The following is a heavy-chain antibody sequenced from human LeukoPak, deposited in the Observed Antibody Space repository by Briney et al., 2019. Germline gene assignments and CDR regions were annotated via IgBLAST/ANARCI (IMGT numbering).Heavy chain of an antibody. Sequence: SQTLSLTCTVSGGSISSGDYSWSWIRHPPGKGLEYIGYIYPNGSTYYNPSLKSRVTISVDTSKNQFSLKLSSVTAADTAVYYCARGWSYCSGGSRYLSYIYWYFDLWGRGTLVTVSS. D-gene: IGHD2-15*01. CDR1: GGSISSGDYS. CDR3: ARGWSYCSGGSRYLSYIYWYFDL. V-gene: IGHV4-30-2*01. J-gene: IGHJ2*01. CDR2: IYPNGST.